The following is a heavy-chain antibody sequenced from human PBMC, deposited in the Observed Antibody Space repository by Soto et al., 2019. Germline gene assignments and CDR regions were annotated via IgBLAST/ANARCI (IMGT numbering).Heavy chain of an antibody. V-gene: IGHV3-23*01. D-gene: IGHD3-22*01. Sequence: GGSLRLSCAASGFTFSSYAMSWVRQAPGKGLGWVSAISSSGGSTFYADSVKGRFTISRDNSRNTLYLQMDSLRAEDTAIYYCAKYQPMTQPRPYFDYWGQGTLVTVSS. J-gene: IGHJ4*02. CDR2: ISSSGGST. CDR1: GFTFSSYA. CDR3: AKYQPMTQPRPYFDY.